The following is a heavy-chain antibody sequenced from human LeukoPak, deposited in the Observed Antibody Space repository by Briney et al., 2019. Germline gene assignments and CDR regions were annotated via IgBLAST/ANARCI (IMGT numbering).Heavy chain of an antibody. CDR3: ARVYGYCSSTSCYPATPLDY. V-gene: IGHV3-23*01. Sequence: GGSLRLSCAASGVTFSSYAMSWVRQAPGKGLEWVSVISGSGASTYYADSVKGRFTISRDNSKNSLYLQMNSLRAEDTAVYYCARVYGYCSSTSCYPATPLDYWGQGTLVTVSS. J-gene: IGHJ4*02. CDR2: ISGSGAST. D-gene: IGHD2-2*03. CDR1: GVTFSSYA.